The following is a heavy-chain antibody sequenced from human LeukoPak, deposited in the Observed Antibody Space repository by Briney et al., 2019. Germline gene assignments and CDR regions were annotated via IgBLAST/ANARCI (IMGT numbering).Heavy chain of an antibody. D-gene: IGHD3-10*01. CDR1: GFTFSSYA. CDR3: AGETALWFGEEGFDY. V-gene: IGHV3-21*01. CDR2: ISSSSSYI. Sequence: PGGSLRLSCAASGFTFSSYAMSWVRQAPGKGLEWVSSISSSSSYIYYADSVKGRFTISRDNAKNSLYLQMNSLRAEVTVVYYCAGETALWFGEEGFDYWGQGTLVTVSS. J-gene: IGHJ4*02.